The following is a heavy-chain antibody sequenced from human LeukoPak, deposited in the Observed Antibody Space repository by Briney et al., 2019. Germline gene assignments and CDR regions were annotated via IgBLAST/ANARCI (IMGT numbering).Heavy chain of an antibody. Sequence: PGGSLRLSCAASGFTFRDFAMSWVRQAPGKGLEWVSTISGSGGGTYYADSVKGRFTISRDNSKTTLYLQMNSLRAEDTAVYYCAKTMGAIDHDCWGQGTLVTVSS. V-gene: IGHV3-23*01. CDR3: AKTMGAIDHDC. CDR1: GFTFRDFA. D-gene: IGHD1-26*01. J-gene: IGHJ4*02. CDR2: ISGSGGGT.